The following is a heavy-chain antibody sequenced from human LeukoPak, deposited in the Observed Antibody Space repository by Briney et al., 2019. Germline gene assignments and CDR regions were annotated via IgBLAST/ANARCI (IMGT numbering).Heavy chain of an antibody. J-gene: IGHJ4*02. V-gene: IGHV4-39*07. CDR1: GGSISSSSYY. CDR3: ARESPPAAGQRRQFDY. CDR2: IYYSGST. Sequence: SETLSLTCTVSGGSISSSSYYWGWIRQPPGKGLEWIGSIYYSGSTYYNPSLKSRVTISVDTSKNQFSLKLSSVTAADTAVYYCARESPPAAGQRRQFDYWGQGTLVTVSS. D-gene: IGHD6-13*01.